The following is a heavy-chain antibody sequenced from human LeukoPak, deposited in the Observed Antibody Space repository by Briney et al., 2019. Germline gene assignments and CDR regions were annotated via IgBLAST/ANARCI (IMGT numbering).Heavy chain of an antibody. Sequence: PGGSLRLSCAAPGFTFRNFGMHWVRQAPGKGLEWVAFIRNDGSKDYYPDSVKGRFTISRDNSRSTLDLQMHSLRIEDTAVYYCVKGGSSSHNWFDPWGQGILVTVSS. J-gene: IGHJ5*02. CDR2: IRNDGSKD. D-gene: IGHD6-13*01. CDR1: GFTFRNFG. CDR3: VKGGSSSHNWFDP. V-gene: IGHV3-30*02.